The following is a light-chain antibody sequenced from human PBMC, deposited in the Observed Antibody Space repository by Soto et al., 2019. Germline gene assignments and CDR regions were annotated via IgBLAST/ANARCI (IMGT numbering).Light chain of an antibody. V-gene: IGKV3-15*01. CDR1: QSVSSN. CDR3: QQYNNWPQT. J-gene: IGKJ1*01. CDR2: GAS. Sequence: EIVMTQSPATLSVSPRERTTLSCRASQSVSSNLAWYQQKPGQAPRLLIYGASTRATGIPARFSGSGSGTEFTLTISSLQSEEFAVYYCQQYNNWPQTFGQGTKV.